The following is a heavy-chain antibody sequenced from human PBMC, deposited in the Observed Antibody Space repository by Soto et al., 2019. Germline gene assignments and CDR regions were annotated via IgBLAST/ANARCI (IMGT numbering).Heavy chain of an antibody. CDR1: GGTFSSYA. J-gene: IGHJ6*02. V-gene: IGHV1-69*13. CDR3: ASDYDFPYVMDV. D-gene: IGHD3-3*01. CDR2: IIPIFGTA. Sequence: ASVKVSCKASGGTFSSYAISWVRQAPGQGLEWMGGIIPIFGTANYAQKFQGRVTITADESTSTAYMELSSLRSEDTAVYYCASDYDFPYVMDVWGQGSTVTVSS.